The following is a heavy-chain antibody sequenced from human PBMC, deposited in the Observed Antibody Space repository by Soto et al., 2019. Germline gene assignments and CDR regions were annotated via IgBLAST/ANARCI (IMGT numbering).Heavy chain of an antibody. CDR1: GFTFSSYA. J-gene: IGHJ3*02. D-gene: IGHD2-15*01. CDR2: ISGSGGST. CDR3: AKTATKDGDIVVVVAAPGRIGAFDI. Sequence: GGSLRLSCAASGFTFSSYAMSWVRQAPGKGLEWVSAISGSGGSTYYADSVKGRFTISRDNSKKTLYLQMNSLRAEDTAVYYCAKTATKDGDIVVVVAAPGRIGAFDIWGQGTMVTVSS. V-gene: IGHV3-23*01.